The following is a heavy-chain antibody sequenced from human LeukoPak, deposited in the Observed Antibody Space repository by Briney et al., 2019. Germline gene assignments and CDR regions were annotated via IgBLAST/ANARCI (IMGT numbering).Heavy chain of an antibody. D-gene: IGHD3-22*01. J-gene: IGHJ4*02. V-gene: IGHV3-23*01. CDR2: ISGSGGST. CDR3: AKEEYYYDSSGYPRGYYFDY. Sequence: PGGSLRLACAASGFTFSSYAMSWVRQAPGKRLEWVSAISGSGGSTYYADSVKGRFTISRDNSKNTLYLQMNSLRAEDTAVYYCAKEEYYYDSSGYPRGYYFDYWGQGTLVTVSS. CDR1: GFTFSSYA.